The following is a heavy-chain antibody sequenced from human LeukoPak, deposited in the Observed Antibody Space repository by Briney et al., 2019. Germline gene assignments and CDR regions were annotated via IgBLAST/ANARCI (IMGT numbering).Heavy chain of an antibody. D-gene: IGHD2-2*01. CDR2: ISGGST. J-gene: IGHJ4*02. V-gene: IGHV3-38-3*01. Sequence: AGGSLRLSCAASGFTVSSNEMSWVRQAPGKGLEWVSSISGGSTYYADSRKGRFTISRDNAKNSLYLQMNSLRAEDTAVYYCATGIENCSSTSCYYFDYWGQGTLVTVSS. CDR1: GFTVSSNE. CDR3: ATGIENCSSTSCYYFDY.